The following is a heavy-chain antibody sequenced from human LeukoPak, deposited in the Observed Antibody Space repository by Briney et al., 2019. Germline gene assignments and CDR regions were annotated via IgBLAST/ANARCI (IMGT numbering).Heavy chain of an antibody. D-gene: IGHD3-22*01. CDR2: FYYSGST. V-gene: IGHV4-39*07. Sequence: SETLSLTCSVSGGSISSSSNYWGWIRQPPGKGLEWIGSFYYSGSTYYDPSLKSRVTISVDTSKNQFSLKLSSVTAADTAVYYCARGRHSSGYYYRSGYFDYWGQGTLVTVSS. CDR3: ARGRHSSGYYYRSGYFDY. J-gene: IGHJ4*02. CDR1: GGSISSSSNY.